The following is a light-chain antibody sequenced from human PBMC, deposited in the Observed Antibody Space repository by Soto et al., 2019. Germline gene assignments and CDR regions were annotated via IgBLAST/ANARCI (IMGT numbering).Light chain of an antibody. V-gene: IGLV2-14*01. CDR3: GSFTASRIWV. J-gene: IGLJ3*02. CDR1: SSDFGDDKY. CDR2: GVN. Sequence: QSALTQPASVSGSPGQSITVPCTGSSSDFGDDKYVSWYQQQPGKGPNQLIYGVNSRPSGISNRFSGSKSGNTASLTISGLQVEAEAEYFCGSFTASRIWVFGGGTKVTGL.